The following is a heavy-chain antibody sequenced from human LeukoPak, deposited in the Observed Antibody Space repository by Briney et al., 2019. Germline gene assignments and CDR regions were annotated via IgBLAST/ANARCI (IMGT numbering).Heavy chain of an antibody. D-gene: IGHD1-26*01. CDR2: IKQDESEK. CDR1: GFTFSTYW. CDR3: ARSPGILGTNYFDY. J-gene: IGHJ4*02. V-gene: IGHV3-7*01. Sequence: GGSLRLSCVVSGFTFSTYWMSWVRQAPGKGLEWVANIKQDESEKYYVDSVKGRFTISRDNAKNSLYLQMNSLRAEDTSVYYCARSPGILGTNYFDYWGQGTLVTVSS.